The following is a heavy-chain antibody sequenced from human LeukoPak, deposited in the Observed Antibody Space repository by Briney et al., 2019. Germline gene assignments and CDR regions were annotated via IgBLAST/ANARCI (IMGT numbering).Heavy chain of an antibody. CDR1: GFSFSSYD. V-gene: IGHV3-23*01. CDR2: ISGSGGST. J-gene: IGHJ4*02. Sequence: PGGSLRLSCAASGFSFSSYDMSWVRQAPGSGLEWVSAISGSGGSTYYADSVKGRFTISRDNSKNTLYLQMNSLRAEDTAVYYCAKALNGSGGYWGQGTLVTVSS. CDR3: AKALNGSGGY. D-gene: IGHD3-10*01.